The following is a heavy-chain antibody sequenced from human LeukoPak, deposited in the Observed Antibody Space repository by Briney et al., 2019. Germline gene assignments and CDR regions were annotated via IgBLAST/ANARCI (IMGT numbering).Heavy chain of an antibody. Sequence: ASVKVSCKASGYTFTSYAMHWVRQAPGQRLEWMGWINAGNGNTKYSQKFQGRVTITRDTSASTAYMELSSLRSEDTAAYHCARVTGGSGWYWDWFDPWGQGTLVTVSS. CDR2: INAGNGNT. J-gene: IGHJ5*02. CDR1: GYTFTSYA. D-gene: IGHD6-19*01. V-gene: IGHV1-3*01. CDR3: ARVTGGSGWYWDWFDP.